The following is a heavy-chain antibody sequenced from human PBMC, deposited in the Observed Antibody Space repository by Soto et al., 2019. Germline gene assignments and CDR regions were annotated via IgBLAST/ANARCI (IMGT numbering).Heavy chain of an antibody. V-gene: IGHV4-31*03. Sequence: QVQLQESGPGLVQPSQTLSLTCNVSGDSISSGDYYWTWIRHHPGKGLEWIGSLHHSGITHYNPSLKSRVTTSVDATKNQFSLSLSSVTAADTAVYYCARALGSSPLSYWGQGTLVTVSS. CDR2: LHHSGIT. J-gene: IGHJ4*02. D-gene: IGHD3-10*01. CDR3: ARALGSSPLSY. CDR1: GDSISSGDYY.